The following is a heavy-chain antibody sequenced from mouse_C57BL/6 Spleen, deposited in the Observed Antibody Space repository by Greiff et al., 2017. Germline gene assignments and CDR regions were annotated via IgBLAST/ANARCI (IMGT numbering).Heavy chain of an antibody. V-gene: IGHV5-17*01. Sequence: EVHLVESGGGLVKPGGSLKLSCAASGFTFSDYGMHWVRQAPEKGLEWVAYISSGSSTIYYADTVKGRFTISRDNAKNTLFLQLTSLRSEDTAMYYCARIYYDYDPAWCAYWGQGTLVTVSA. CDR1: GFTFSDYG. J-gene: IGHJ3*01. D-gene: IGHD2-4*01. CDR3: ARIYYDYDPAWCAY. CDR2: ISSGSSTI.